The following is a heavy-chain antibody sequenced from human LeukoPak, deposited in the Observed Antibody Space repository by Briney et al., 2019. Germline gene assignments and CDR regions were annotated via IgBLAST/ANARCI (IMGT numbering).Heavy chain of an antibody. V-gene: IGHV3-30*02. CDR2: IRYDGSNK. CDR3: AKDLRYYYGSGSPQH. Sequence: GGSLRLSCAASGFTFSSYGMHWVRQAPGKGLEGVAFIRYDGSNKYYADSVKGRFTISRDNSKNTLYLQMNSLRAGDTAVYYCAKDLRYYYGSGSPQHWGQGTLVTVSS. J-gene: IGHJ1*01. CDR1: GFTFSSYG. D-gene: IGHD3-10*01.